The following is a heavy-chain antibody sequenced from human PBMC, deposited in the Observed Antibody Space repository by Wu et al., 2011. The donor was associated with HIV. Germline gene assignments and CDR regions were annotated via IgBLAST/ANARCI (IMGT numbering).Heavy chain of an antibody. J-gene: IGHJ4*02. Sequence: QVQLVQSGAEVKKPGASVKVSCKASGYTFTSYYFTWVRQAPGQGLEWMGWISAYNGKTYYAQKLQGRVTMTTDTSTSTAYMELRSLTSDDTAVYYCARGGGLTAGDTKNDYWGQGTLVTVSS. CDR3: ARGGGLTAGDTKNDY. CDR2: ISAYNGKT. D-gene: IGHD6-13*01. V-gene: IGHV1-18*01. CDR1: GYTFTSYY.